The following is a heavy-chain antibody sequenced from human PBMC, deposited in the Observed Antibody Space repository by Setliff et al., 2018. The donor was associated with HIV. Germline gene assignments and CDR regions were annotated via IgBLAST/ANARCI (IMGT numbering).Heavy chain of an antibody. Sequence: SETLSLTCAVSGYSISSGSYWAWIRQPPGKGLEWIGSIYHSGTTYYNPSLKSRVTISVDTSKNQFSLKLSSVTAADTAVYYCARGADYYDSTGYYTFDYWGQGTLVTVSS. D-gene: IGHD3-22*01. CDR1: GYSISSGSY. CDR3: ARGADYYDSTGYYTFDY. CDR2: IYHSGTT. J-gene: IGHJ4*02. V-gene: IGHV4-38-2*01.